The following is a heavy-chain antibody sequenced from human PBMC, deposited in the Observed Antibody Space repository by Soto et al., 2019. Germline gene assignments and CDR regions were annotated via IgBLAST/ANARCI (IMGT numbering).Heavy chain of an antibody. J-gene: IGHJ6*02. Sequence: QVQLVQSGAEVKKPGSSVKVSCKASGYTFTSYDINWVRQAPGQGLEWMGWMNPDTDFGNTGYAPKFRGRVTMTRDTSTNTAYMGLINLRSEDTARYFCARTSSWYHSYYGMDAWGQGNKVIVS. D-gene: IGHD6-19*01. V-gene: IGHV1-8*01. CDR2: MNPDTDFGNT. CDR3: ARTSSWYHSYYGMDA. CDR1: GYTFTSYD.